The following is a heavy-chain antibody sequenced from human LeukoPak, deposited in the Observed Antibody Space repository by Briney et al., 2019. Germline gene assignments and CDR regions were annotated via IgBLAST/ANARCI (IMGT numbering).Heavy chain of an antibody. Sequence: SETLSLTCTVSGGSISIYYWSWIRQPTGKGLEWIGYIYYSGNTNYNPSLKRRVTISVHTSKNQFSLKLRSVTAGDTAVYYCARLLYDDFWSGPLMDVWGKGTTVTVSS. CDR2: IYYSGNT. CDR1: GGSISIYY. D-gene: IGHD3-3*01. J-gene: IGHJ6*03. V-gene: IGHV4-59*08. CDR3: ARLLYDDFWSGPLMDV.